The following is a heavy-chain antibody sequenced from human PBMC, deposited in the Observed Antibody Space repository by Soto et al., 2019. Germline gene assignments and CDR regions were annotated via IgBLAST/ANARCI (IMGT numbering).Heavy chain of an antibody. Sequence: GSSVKVSFKASGYTFTSYGISWVRQAPGQGLEWMGWISAYNGNTNYAQKLQGRVTMTTDTSTSTAYMELRRLRSDDTAVYYCASDGLCNRNSYYVNWCDPWSQGTLDSVSS. CDR2: ISAYNGNT. D-gene: IGHD2-2*01. V-gene: IGHV1-18*01. J-gene: IGHJ5*02. CDR3: ASDGLCNRNSYYVNWCDP. CDR1: GYTFTSYG.